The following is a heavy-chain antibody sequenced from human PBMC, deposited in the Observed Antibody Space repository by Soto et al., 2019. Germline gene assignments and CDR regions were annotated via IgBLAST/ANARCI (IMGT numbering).Heavy chain of an antibody. J-gene: IGHJ4*02. Sequence: ASVKVSCKASGGTFSSYAISWVRQAPGQGLEWMGGIIPIFGTANYAQKFQGRVTITADESTSTAYMELSSLRSEDTAVYYCARDGNPAIAAAGTFDYWGQGTLVTVSS. CDR2: IIPIFGTA. D-gene: IGHD6-13*01. V-gene: IGHV1-69*13. CDR3: ARDGNPAIAAAGTFDY. CDR1: GGTFSSYA.